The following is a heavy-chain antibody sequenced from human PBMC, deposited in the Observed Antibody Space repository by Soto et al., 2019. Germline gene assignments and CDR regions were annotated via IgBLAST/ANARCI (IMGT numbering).Heavy chain of an antibody. Sequence: GASVKVSCKVSGYTLTELSMHWVRQAPGKGLEWMGGFDPEDGETIYAQKFQGRVTITADKSTSTAYMELSSLRSEDTAVYYCARGGTPSSGCDYWGQGTLVTVSS. D-gene: IGHD3-10*01. V-gene: IGHV1-24*01. CDR1: GYTLTELS. CDR3: ARGGTPSSGCDY. J-gene: IGHJ4*02. CDR2: FDPEDGET.